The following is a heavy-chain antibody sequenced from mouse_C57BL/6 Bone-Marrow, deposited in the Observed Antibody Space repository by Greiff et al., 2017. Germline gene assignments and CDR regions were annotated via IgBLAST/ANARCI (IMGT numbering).Heavy chain of an antibody. D-gene: IGHD1-1*01. Sequence: QVQLKESGPGLLQSSQTLSLSCSFSGFSLSTSGMGVSWIRQPSGQGLEWLAHIYWDDAKRYNPSLKSRLTISKDTSRNQVFLKITSVNTADTATYYCARGLRKRFYFDYWGQGTTLPVS. CDR1: GFSLSTSGMG. J-gene: IGHJ2*01. CDR3: ARGLRKRFYFDY. V-gene: IGHV8-12*01. CDR2: IYWDDAK.